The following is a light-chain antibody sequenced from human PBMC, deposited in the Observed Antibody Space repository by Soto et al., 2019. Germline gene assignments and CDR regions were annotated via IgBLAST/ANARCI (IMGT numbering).Light chain of an antibody. CDR2: EVN. CDR1: SSDIGRYNY. Sequence: QSALTQPASVSGSPGQSITISCTGTSSDIGRYNYVSWFQQHPGKVPKLVIFEVNYRPSGISNRFSGSKSGNTASLTLSGLQAEDEADYYCSSYTSSSTLVFGGGTKLTVL. V-gene: IGLV2-14*01. J-gene: IGLJ2*01. CDR3: SSYTSSSTLV.